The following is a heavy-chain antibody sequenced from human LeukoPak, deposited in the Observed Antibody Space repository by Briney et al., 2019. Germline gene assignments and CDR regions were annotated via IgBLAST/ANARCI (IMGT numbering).Heavy chain of an antibody. V-gene: IGHV3-33*01. CDR1: GFTFSSYG. Sequence: PGGSLRLSCAASGFTFSSYGMHWVRQAPGKGLEWVAVIWYDGSNKYYADSVKGRFTISRDNSKNTLYLQMNSLRAEDTAVYYCARDAGYSSSWYFDYWGLGTLVTVSS. J-gene: IGHJ4*02. CDR2: IWYDGSNK. D-gene: IGHD6-13*01. CDR3: ARDAGYSSSWYFDY.